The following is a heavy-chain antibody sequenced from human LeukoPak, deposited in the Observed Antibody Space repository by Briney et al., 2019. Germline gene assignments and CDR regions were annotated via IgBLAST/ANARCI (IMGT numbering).Heavy chain of an antibody. CDR3: ARDYYYDSSGVVPNFDY. J-gene: IGHJ4*02. D-gene: IGHD3-22*01. Sequence: ASVKVSCKASGYTFTSYGISWVRQAPGQGLEWMGWISAYNGNTNYAQKLQGRVTMTTDTSTSTAYMELRSLRSDDTAVYYCARDYYYDSSGVVPNFDYWGQGTLVTVSS. CDR1: GYTFTSYG. CDR2: ISAYNGNT. V-gene: IGHV1-18*01.